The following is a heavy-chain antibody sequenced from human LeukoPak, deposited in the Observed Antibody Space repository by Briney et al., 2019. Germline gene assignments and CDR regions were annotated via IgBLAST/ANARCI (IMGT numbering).Heavy chain of an antibody. V-gene: IGHV3-30-3*01. CDR2: ISYDGSNK. CDR1: GFTFSSYA. D-gene: IGHD4-23*01. Sequence: PGRSLRLSCAASGFTFSSYAMHWVRQAPGKGLEWVAVISYDGSNKYYADSAKGRFTISRDNSKNTLYLQMNSLRAEDTAVYYCARGGTTVVRRMFDPWGQGTLVTVSS. CDR3: ARGGTTVVRRMFDP. J-gene: IGHJ5*02.